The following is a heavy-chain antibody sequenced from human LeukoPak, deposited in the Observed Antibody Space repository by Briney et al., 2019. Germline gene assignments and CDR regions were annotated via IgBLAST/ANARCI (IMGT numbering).Heavy chain of an antibody. J-gene: IGHJ5*02. Sequence: PGGSLRLSCAASGFTFSSCAMSWVRQAPGKGLEWVSAISGSGGSTYYADSVKGRFTISRDNSKNTLYLQMNSLRAEDTAVYYCANDRFPGYCSSTSCYPPYNWFDPWGQGTLVTVSS. CDR3: ANDRFPGYCSSTSCYPPYNWFDP. D-gene: IGHD2-2*01. CDR1: GFTFSSCA. V-gene: IGHV3-23*01. CDR2: ISGSGGST.